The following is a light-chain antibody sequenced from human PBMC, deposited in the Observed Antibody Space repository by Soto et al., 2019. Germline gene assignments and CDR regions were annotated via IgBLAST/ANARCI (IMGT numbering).Light chain of an antibody. J-gene: IGLJ1*01. V-gene: IGLV2-14*01. Sequence: QSALTQPASVSGSPGQSITISCTGSSSDVGGYNYVSWYQQHPGKAPRLMISEVSNRPSRVSNRFSGSKSGNTASLTISGLQAEDEADYYCNSYTSSSTLVFGTGTKVTVL. CDR1: SSDVGGYNY. CDR2: EVS. CDR3: NSYTSSSTLV.